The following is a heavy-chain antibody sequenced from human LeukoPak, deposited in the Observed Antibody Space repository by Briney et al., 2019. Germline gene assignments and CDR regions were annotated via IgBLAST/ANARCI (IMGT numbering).Heavy chain of an antibody. CDR3: ANGGAYCGADCYSPAFDY. CDR1: GGSISTPGYY. D-gene: IGHD2-21*02. V-gene: IGHV4-31*03. Sequence: SETLSLTCTVSGGSISTPGYYWSWIRQHPGKGLEWIGYIYYSGSTYYNPSLRSRVTISVDTSKNQFSLKLSSVTAADTAVYYCANGGAYCGADCYSPAFDYWGQGTLVTVSS. J-gene: IGHJ4*02. CDR2: IYYSGST.